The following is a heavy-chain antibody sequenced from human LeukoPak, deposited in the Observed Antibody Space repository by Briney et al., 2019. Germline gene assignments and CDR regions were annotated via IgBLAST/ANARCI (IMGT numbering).Heavy chain of an antibody. CDR2: ISYDGSNK. J-gene: IGHJ4*02. D-gene: IGHD3-22*01. Sequence: PGGSLRLSCAASGFTFSSYAMHWVRQAPGKGLEWVAVISYDGSNKYYADSVKGRFTISRDNSKNTLYLQMNSLRAEDTAVYYCARVQYYYDSSGYLDYWGQGTLVTVSS. CDR1: GFTFSSYA. CDR3: ARVQYYYDSSGYLDY. V-gene: IGHV3-30-3*01.